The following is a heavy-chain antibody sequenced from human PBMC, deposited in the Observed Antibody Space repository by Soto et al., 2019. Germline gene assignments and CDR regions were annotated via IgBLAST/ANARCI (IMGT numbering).Heavy chain of an antibody. D-gene: IGHD6-19*01. CDR1: GYTFTSYG. CDR3: ARVFQRSSSGWTHYYYYGMDV. Sequence: QVQLVQSGAEVKKPGASVKVSCKASGYTFTSYGISWVRQAPGQGLEWMGWISAYNGNTNYAQKLQGRVTMTTDTSTSTAYMELRSLRSDDTAVYYCARVFQRSSSGWTHYYYYGMDVWGQGTTVTVSS. CDR2: ISAYNGNT. V-gene: IGHV1-18*01. J-gene: IGHJ6*02.